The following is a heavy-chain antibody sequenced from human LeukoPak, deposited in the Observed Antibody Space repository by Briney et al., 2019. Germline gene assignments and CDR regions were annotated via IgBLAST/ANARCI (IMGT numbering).Heavy chain of an antibody. J-gene: IGHJ4*02. Sequence: ASVKVSCKASGYTFTSYDINWVRQATGRGLEWMGWMNPNSGNTGYAQKFQGRVTMTRNTSISTAYMELSSLRSEDTAVYYCARGRYYDSSGSLTNDYWGQGTLVTVSS. D-gene: IGHD3-22*01. V-gene: IGHV1-8*01. CDR2: MNPNSGNT. CDR3: ARGRYYDSSGSLTNDY. CDR1: GYTFTSYD.